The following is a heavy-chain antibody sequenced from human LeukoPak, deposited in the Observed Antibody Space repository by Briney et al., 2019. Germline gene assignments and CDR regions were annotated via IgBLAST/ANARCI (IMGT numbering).Heavy chain of an antibody. CDR2: ISADGGST. D-gene: IGHD3-22*01. V-gene: IGHV3-43*02. J-gene: IGHJ4*02. CDR3: AKESGKFGY. Sequence: GGSLRLSCVASGLNFDDSAMHWVRHAPGKGLEWVSLISADGGSTFSADSVKGRFSISRDNSKNSLYLQMNSLRSEDTAMYYCAKESGKFGYWGQGTLVAVSS. CDR1: GLNFDDSA.